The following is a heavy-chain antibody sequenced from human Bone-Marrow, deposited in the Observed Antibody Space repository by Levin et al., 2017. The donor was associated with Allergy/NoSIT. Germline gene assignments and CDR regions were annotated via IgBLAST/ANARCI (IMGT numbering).Heavy chain of an antibody. CDR3: ARERDFWTDY. J-gene: IGHJ4*02. D-gene: IGHD3-3*01. CDR2: ISYDGGTK. CDR1: GFTFSTYA. V-gene: IGHV3-30*04. Sequence: PGGSLRLSCAASGFTFSTYAMHWVRQAPGKGLEWVAVISYDGGTKYFADSVKGRFTISRDNSKNTLSLLMNSLRTEDTAVYYCARERDFWTDYWGQGTLVTVSS.